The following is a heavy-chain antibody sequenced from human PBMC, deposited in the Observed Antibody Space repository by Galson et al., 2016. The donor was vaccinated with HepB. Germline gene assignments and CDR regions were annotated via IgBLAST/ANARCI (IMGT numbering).Heavy chain of an antibody. CDR1: GFTFSHYW. D-gene: IGHD1-14*01. J-gene: IGHJ4*02. Sequence: SLRLSCAASGFTFSHYWMTWIRQAPGKGLEWVANINQDGSETNYMVSVRGRFTISRDNAKNSLYLQMNSLRAEDSASYYCEAYNNDLEYWGQGTLVTVSS. CDR2: INQDGSET. CDR3: EAYNNDLEY. V-gene: IGHV3-7*03.